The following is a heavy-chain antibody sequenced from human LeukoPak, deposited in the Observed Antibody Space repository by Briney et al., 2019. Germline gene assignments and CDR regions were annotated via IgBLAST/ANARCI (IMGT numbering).Heavy chain of an antibody. J-gene: IGHJ4*02. CDR3: ARGERAIPIYY. V-gene: IGHV1-69*05. CDR1: GGSFSNYA. Sequence: SVKVSCKASGGSFSNYAISWVRQAPRQGLEWMGGVIPILGSATYAQHFQGRVMITMDESTTTAYMGLSSLRPGDTAVFYCARGERAIPIYYWGQGTLVTVSS. D-gene: IGHD3-10*01. CDR2: VIPILGSA.